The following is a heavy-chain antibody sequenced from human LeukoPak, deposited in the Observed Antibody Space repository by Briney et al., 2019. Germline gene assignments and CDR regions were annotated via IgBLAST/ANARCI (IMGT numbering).Heavy chain of an antibody. V-gene: IGHV1-2*06. D-gene: IGHD2-8*01. CDR1: GYTFTNFG. CDR2: INPNSGDT. Sequence: ASVTVSCKASGYTFTNFGISWVRQAPGQGLEWLGRINPNSGDTNYAQNLHGRVTMTRDTSITTAYMELNSLTSDDTAVYFCARSAEHCNNGVCFTDYYMDVWGKGTTVTVSS. CDR3: ARSAEHCNNGVCFTDYYMDV. J-gene: IGHJ6*03.